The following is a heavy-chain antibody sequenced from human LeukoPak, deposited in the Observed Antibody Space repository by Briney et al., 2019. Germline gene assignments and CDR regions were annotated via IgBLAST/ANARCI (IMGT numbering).Heavy chain of an antibody. CDR2: INPNSGGT. D-gene: IGHD1-26*01. CDR3: ARENGVVGAYDAFDI. V-gene: IGHV1-2*02. Sequence: ASVKVSCKASGYTFTSYYMHWVRQAPGQGLEWMGWINPNSGGTDYAQKFQGRVTMTRDTSISTAYMELSRLRSDDTAVYYCARENGVVGAYDAFDIWGQGTMVTVSS. J-gene: IGHJ3*02. CDR1: GYTFTSYY.